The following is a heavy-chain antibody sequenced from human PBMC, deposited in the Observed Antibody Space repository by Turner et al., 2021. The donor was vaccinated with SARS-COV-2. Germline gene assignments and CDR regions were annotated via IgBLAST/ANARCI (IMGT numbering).Heavy chain of an antibody. CDR2: INSDGSRI. CDR1: GFTFSSYW. V-gene: IGHV3-74*01. CDR3: AREYGSGSYYN. D-gene: IGHD3-10*01. Sequence: EVQLVESGGGLVLPGRSLILSCASSGFTFSSYWMHWVRQAPGKGLVWVSRINSDGSRINYADSVKGRFTMSRDNAKNTLEVEMNRLRADDTAVYDCAREYGSGSYYNWGRGTLVTVSS. J-gene: IGHJ4*02.